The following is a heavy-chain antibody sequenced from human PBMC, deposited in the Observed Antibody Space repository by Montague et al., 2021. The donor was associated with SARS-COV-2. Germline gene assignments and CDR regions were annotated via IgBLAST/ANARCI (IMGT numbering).Heavy chain of an antibody. J-gene: IGHJ4*02. V-gene: IGHV4-59*03. CDR1: GGSIRSYY. Sequence: SETLSLTCTVSGGSIRSYYWSWIRQTPGKGLEWIGYIYYGGSTNHNPSLKSRVTMSVDSSKNQFSLRLSSVTAADTAVYYCARYGSYFEHWGQGTLVTVSS. CDR2: IYYGGST. D-gene: IGHD1-26*01. CDR3: ARYGSYFEH.